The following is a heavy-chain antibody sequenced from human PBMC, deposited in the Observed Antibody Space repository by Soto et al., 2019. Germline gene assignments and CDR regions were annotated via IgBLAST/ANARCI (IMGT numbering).Heavy chain of an antibody. CDR3: ARAKLCRGGSCYEWLWMDV. J-gene: IGHJ6*02. CDR2: SSAYNGNT. Sequence: ASVKVSCKASGYTFTSYGISWVRQAPGQGLEGMGWSSAYNGNTNYAQKLQGRVTMTTDTSTSTAYMELRSLRSDDTAVYYCARAKLCRGGSCYEWLWMDVWGQGTRGT. D-gene: IGHD2-15*01. CDR1: GYTFTSYG. V-gene: IGHV1-18*04.